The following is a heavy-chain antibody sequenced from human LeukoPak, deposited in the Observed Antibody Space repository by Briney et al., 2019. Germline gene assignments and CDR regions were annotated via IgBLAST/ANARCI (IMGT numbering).Heavy chain of an antibody. CDR1: GGFISSYY. D-gene: IGHD6-13*01. V-gene: IGHV4-59*01. CDR3: ARVYYSRSYDYWYFDL. J-gene: IGHJ2*01. Sequence: SETLSLTCTVSGGFISSYYWSWIRQPPGKGLEWIGYIYYSGSTNYNPSLKSRVTISVDTSKNQFSLKLRSVTAADTAVYYCARVYYSRSYDYWYFDLWGRGTLVTVSS. CDR2: IYYSGST.